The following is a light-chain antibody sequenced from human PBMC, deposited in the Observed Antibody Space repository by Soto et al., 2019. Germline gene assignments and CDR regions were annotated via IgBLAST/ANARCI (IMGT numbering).Light chain of an antibody. V-gene: IGLV2-14*03. CDR3: SSYRSSSTPCVV. J-gene: IGLJ2*01. CDR2: DVS. CDR1: SSDVGGYNY. Sequence: QSALTQPASVSVSPGQSITISCTGTSSDVGGYNYVSWYQHHPGRAPQLMIYDVSNRPSGVSSRFSGSKSGNTASLTISGLQTEDEADYYCSSYRSSSTPCVVFGGGTKLTVL.